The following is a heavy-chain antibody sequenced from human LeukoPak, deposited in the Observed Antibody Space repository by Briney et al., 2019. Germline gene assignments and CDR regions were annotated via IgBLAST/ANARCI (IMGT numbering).Heavy chain of an antibody. J-gene: IGHJ6*03. V-gene: IGHV5-51*01. CDR1: GYSFTSYW. D-gene: IGHD3-10*01. CDR3: ARRGGSGAGDNYYYYMDV. CDR2: IYPGDSDT. Sequence: GESLKISCKGSGYSFTSYWIGWVRQMPGKGLEWMGIIYPGDSDTRYSPSFQGQVTISADKSISTAYLQWRSLKASDTAMYYCARRGGSGAGDNYYYYMDVWGKGTTVTVSS.